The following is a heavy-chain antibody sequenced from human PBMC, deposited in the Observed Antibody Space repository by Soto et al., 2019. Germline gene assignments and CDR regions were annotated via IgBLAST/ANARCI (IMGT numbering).Heavy chain of an antibody. Sequence: QLQLQESGSGLVKPSQTLSLTCAVSGGYISGGYYSWSWIRQPPGKGLEWIGFIYHTGNTFYNPALENRVTMSVDASKNQFSLTLTSVTAADTAVYFCAREPLDGMDVWGQGTNVTVSS. J-gene: IGHJ6*02. CDR3: AREPLDGMDV. V-gene: IGHV4-30-2*05. CDR2: IYHTGNT. CDR1: GGYISGGYYS.